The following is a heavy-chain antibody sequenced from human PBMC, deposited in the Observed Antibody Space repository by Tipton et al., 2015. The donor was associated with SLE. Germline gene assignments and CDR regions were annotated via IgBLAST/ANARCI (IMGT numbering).Heavy chain of an antibody. V-gene: IGHV3-30*02. Sequence: SLRLSCAASGFTFSSYGMHWVRQAPGKGLEWVTFIPYDGSDIYYADSVKGRFTISRDNSKNTLYLQMNSLRAEDTAVFYCAKGYSYGLDYWGQGTLVTVSS. CDR1: GFTFSSYG. D-gene: IGHD5-18*01. J-gene: IGHJ4*02. CDR3: AKGYSYGLDY. CDR2: IPYDGSDI.